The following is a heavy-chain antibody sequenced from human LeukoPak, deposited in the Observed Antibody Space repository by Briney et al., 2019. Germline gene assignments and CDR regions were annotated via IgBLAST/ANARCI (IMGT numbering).Heavy chain of an antibody. Sequence: ASVKVSCKASGGTFSSYAISWVRQAPGQRPEWMGWMNAGNGNTKYSQKFQGRITFIRDTSAATAYMELSSLRHDDLAVYYCARGRGTSGSNRDFYYYYYMDVWGKGTAVTVSS. V-gene: IGHV1-3*01. J-gene: IGHJ6*03. CDR3: ARGRGTSGSNRDFYYYYYMDV. CDR1: GGTFSSYA. D-gene: IGHD2-15*01. CDR2: MNAGNGNT.